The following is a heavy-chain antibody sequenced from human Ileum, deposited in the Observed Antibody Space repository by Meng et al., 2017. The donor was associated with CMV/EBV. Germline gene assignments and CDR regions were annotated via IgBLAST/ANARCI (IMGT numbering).Heavy chain of an antibody. J-gene: IGHJ6*02. D-gene: IGHD3-3*01. CDR3: TTSPRSYYDFWSGYYTSDYYGMDV. CDR2: IKSKTDGGTT. Sequence: GGSLRLSCAASGFTFSNAWMSWVRQAPGKGLEWVGRIKSKTDGGTTDYAAPVKGRFTISRDDSKNTLYLQMSSLKTKDTAVYYGTTSPRSYYDFWSGYYTSDYYGMDVWGQGTTVTVSS. CDR1: GFTFSNAW. V-gene: IGHV3-15*01.